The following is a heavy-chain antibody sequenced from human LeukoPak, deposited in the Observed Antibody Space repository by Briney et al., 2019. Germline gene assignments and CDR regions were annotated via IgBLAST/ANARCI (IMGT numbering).Heavy chain of an antibody. J-gene: IGHJ4*02. CDR1: GGCFSGYY. CDR2: INHSGST. Sequence: PSETLSLTCAVYGGCFSGYYWSWIRQPPGKGLEWIGEINHSGSTNYNPSLKSRVTISVDTSKNQFSLKLSSVTAADTAVYYCARGRLPTNYWGQGTLVTVSS. V-gene: IGHV4-34*01. CDR3: ARGRLPTNY. D-gene: IGHD2-15*01.